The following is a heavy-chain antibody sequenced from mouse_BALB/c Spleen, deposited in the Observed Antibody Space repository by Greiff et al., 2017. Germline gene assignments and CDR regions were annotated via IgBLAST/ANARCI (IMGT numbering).Heavy chain of an antibody. CDR1: GYTFTSYW. D-gene: IGHD2-13*01. CDR3: ARYGVYVYFDV. J-gene: IGHJ1*01. Sequence: QVQLQQSGAELARPGASVKLSCKASGYTFTSYWMQWVKQRPGQGLEWIGAIYPGDGDTRYTQKFKGKATLTADKSSSTAYMQLSSLASEDSAVYYCARYGVYVYFDVWGAGTTVTVSS. CDR2: IYPGDGDT. V-gene: IGHV1-87*01.